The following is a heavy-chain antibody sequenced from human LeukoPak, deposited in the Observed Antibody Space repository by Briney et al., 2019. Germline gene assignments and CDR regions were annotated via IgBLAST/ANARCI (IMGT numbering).Heavy chain of an antibody. CDR1: GGSISSYY. CDR3: ARENSGSYREFDY. Sequence: SETLSLTCTVSGGSISSYYWSWIRQPAGKGLEWIGRIYTSGSTNYNASLKSRVSMSVDTSKNQFSLKLSSVTAADTAVFYCARENSGSYREFDYWGQGTPVTVSS. V-gene: IGHV4-4*07. J-gene: IGHJ4*02. CDR2: IYTSGST. D-gene: IGHD1-26*01.